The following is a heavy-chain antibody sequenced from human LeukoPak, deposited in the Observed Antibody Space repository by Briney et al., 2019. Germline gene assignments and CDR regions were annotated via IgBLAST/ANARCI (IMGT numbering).Heavy chain of an antibody. V-gene: IGHV4-34*01. J-gene: IGHJ6*03. Sequence: KSSETLSLTCAVYGVSFSGYYWSWIRQPPGKGLEWFGEINHSGSTNYNPSLKSRVTISVDTSKNQFSLKLSSVTAADTAVYYCARVTHRGSSSWSGYYYYYYMDVWGKGTTVTVSS. CDR3: ARVTHRGSSSWSGYYYYYYMDV. CDR1: GVSFSGYY. D-gene: IGHD6-13*01. CDR2: INHSGST.